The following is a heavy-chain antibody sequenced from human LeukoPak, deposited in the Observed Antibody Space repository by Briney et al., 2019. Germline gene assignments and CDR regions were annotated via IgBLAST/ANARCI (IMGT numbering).Heavy chain of an antibody. J-gene: IGHJ4*02. D-gene: IGHD3-16*01. Sequence: GGSLRLSCTASGFTFGDYAMSWVRQAPGKGREWVGFIRSKAYGGTTEYAASVKGRFTISRDDSKSIAYLQMNSLKTEDTAVYYCTRGMGVYWGQGTLVTVSS. CDR1: GFTFGDYA. V-gene: IGHV3-49*04. CDR2: IRSKAYGGTT. CDR3: TRGMGVY.